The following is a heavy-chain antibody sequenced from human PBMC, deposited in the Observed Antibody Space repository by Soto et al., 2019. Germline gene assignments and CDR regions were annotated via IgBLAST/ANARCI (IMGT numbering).Heavy chain of an antibody. CDR2: ISGSGGST. Sequence: PGGSLRLSCAASGFAFSSYAMSWVRQAPGKGLEWVSAISGSGGSTYYADSVKGRFTISRDNSKNTLYLQMNSLRAEDTAVYYCAKGRRSRLVPFDYWGQGTLVTVSS. J-gene: IGHJ4*02. V-gene: IGHV3-23*01. CDR3: AKGRRSRLVPFDY. D-gene: IGHD2-21*01. CDR1: GFAFSSYA.